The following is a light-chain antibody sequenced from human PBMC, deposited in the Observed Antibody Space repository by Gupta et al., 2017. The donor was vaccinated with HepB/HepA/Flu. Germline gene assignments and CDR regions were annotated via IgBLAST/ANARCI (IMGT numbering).Light chain of an antibody. CDR3: SSYTSRLTYVE. Sequence: QSALTQPASVSGSPGQSITISCTGTINDVGGYNHVSWYQQHPGKGPKLLIYDVSNRPSGVSNRFSGSKSGKTASLTISGLQAEDEADYYCSSYTSRLTYVEFGGGTKLTVL. V-gene: IGLV2-14*03. J-gene: IGLJ2*01. CDR1: INDVGGYNH. CDR2: DVS.